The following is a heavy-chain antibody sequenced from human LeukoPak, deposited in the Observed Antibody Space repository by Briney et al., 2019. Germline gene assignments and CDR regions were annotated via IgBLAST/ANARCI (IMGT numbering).Heavy chain of an antibody. Sequence: SETLSLTCTVSGGSISSYYWSWIRQPPGKGLEWIGEINHSGSTNYNPSLKSRVTISVDTSKNQFSLKLSSVTAADTAVYYCARVGYCSSTSCYRGEYFQHWGQGTLVTVSS. J-gene: IGHJ1*01. D-gene: IGHD2-2*02. CDR1: GGSISSYY. CDR2: INHSGST. CDR3: ARVGYCSSTSCYRGEYFQH. V-gene: IGHV4-34*01.